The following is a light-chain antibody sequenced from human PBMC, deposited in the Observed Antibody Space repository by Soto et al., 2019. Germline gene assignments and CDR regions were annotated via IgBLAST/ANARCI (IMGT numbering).Light chain of an antibody. J-gene: IGKJ1*01. Sequence: EIVLTQSPGTLSLSPGERATLSCRASQSVSSNYLAWYQQKPGQAPRPLIYGASSTATGIPDRFSGSGAGTDFTLTISRLEPEDFAVYYCQQCGSSPWTFGQGTKVDIK. CDR2: GAS. CDR3: QQCGSSPWT. V-gene: IGKV3-20*01. CDR1: QSVSSNY.